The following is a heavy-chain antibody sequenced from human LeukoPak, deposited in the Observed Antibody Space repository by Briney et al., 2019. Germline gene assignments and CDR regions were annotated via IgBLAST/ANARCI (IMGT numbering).Heavy chain of an antibody. CDR3: ASSGVVILTDMDV. CDR1: GYTFPSYF. V-gene: IGHV1-46*01. J-gene: IGHJ6*02. Sequence: ASVKVSCKASGYTFPSYFMHWVRQAPGQGLEWMGIINPTGGSTTYAQKFQGRVTMTRDTSTSTVYMELSSLRSDDTAVYYCASSGVVILTDMDVWGQGTTVTVSS. D-gene: IGHD2/OR15-2a*01. CDR2: INPTGGST.